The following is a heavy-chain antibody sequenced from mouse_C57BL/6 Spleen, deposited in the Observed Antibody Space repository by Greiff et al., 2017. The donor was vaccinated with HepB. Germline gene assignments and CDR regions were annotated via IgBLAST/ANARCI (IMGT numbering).Heavy chain of an antibody. CDR3: ARRGYYGSPDYFDY. D-gene: IGHD1-1*01. CDR2: IDPSDSYT. J-gene: IGHJ2*01. Sequence: VQLQQPGAELVMPGASVKLSCKASGYTFTSYWMHWVKQRPGQGLEWIGEIDPSDSYTNYNQKFKGKSTLTVDKSSSTAYMQLSSLTSEDSAVYYCARRGYYGSPDYFDYWGQGTTLTVSS. CDR1: GYTFTSYW. V-gene: IGHV1-69*01.